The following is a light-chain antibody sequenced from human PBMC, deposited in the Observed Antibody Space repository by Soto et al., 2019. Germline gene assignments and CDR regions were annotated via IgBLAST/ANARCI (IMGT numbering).Light chain of an antibody. CDR2: AES. J-gene: IGKJ1*01. V-gene: IGKV1-39*01. CDR1: HGISPY. CDR3: QKSYSTTWT. Sequence: DLQMTQSPSSLPASLGNRFTITCRASHGISPYLNWYQQKPGKAPKILIYAESSLQSGVPSRFSGSESETDLTHTISSLQPEDFANYSCQKSYSTTWTCGQGTKVDIK.